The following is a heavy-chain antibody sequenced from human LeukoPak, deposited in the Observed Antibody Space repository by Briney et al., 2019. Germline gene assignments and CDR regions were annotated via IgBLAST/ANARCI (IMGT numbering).Heavy chain of an antibody. J-gene: IGHJ4*02. D-gene: IGHD6-13*01. V-gene: IGHV4-30-2*03. Sequence: SETLSLTCAVSGGSISSGGYSWSWIRQPPGKGLEWIGYIYHSGSTYNNPSLKSRVTLSVDTSKNQFSLKLSSVTAADTAVYYCARPYSSSWYSSGFDYWGQGTLVTVSS. CDR2: IYHSGST. CDR1: GGSISSGGYS. CDR3: ARPYSSSWYSSGFDY.